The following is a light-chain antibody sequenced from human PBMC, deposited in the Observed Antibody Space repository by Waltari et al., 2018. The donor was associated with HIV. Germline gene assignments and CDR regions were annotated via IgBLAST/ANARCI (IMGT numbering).Light chain of an antibody. CDR1: QSVKTN. CDR3: HQYYHWPRT. V-gene: IGKV3D-15*01. J-gene: IGKJ1*01. Sequence: EVVMTQSPATLSVSPGERATLSCRASQSVKTNLAWYQQKPGQAPRLLIHGASTTASCVAARFSGSGSGTEFTITISSLQSEDVAVYFCHQYYHWPRTFGQGTKVETK. CDR2: GAS.